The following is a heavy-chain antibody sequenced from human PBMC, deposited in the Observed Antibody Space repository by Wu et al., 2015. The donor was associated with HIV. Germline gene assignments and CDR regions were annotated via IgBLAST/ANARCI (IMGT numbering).Heavy chain of an antibody. CDR1: GYIFSDFG. J-gene: IGHJ4*02. Sequence: VQLVQSGGEVKKPGASVKVACKSSGYIFSDFGIHWVRQTPREGLEWMGWISAQNGNTKYAQKFQGRVTMTTETSSSTAYMELRSPRSDDTAVYFCARGHYYDTSSSPIYWGPGTRVTVSS. V-gene: IGHV1-18*01. CDR2: ISAQNGNT. CDR3: ARGHYYDTSSSPIY. D-gene: IGHD3-22*01.